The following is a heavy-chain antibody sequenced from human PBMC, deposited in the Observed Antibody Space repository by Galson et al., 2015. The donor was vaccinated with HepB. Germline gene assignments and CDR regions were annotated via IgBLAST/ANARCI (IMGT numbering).Heavy chain of an antibody. CDR3: ARESVIATGPYCTNGVCHPGGFDY. CDR2: IIPIFGTA. CDR1: GGTFSSYA. J-gene: IGHJ4*02. V-gene: IGHV1-69*13. D-gene: IGHD2-8*01. Sequence: SVKVSCKASGGTFSSYAISWVRQAPGQGLEWMGGIIPIFGTANYAQKFQGRVTITADESTSTAYMELSSLRSEDTAVYYCARESVIATGPYCTNGVCHPGGFDYWGQGTLVTVSS.